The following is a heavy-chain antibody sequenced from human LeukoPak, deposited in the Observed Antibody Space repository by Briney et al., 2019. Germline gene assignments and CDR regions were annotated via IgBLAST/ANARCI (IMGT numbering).Heavy chain of an antibody. CDR3: ARAGGRSWFDP. CDR2: INPNSGGT. V-gene: IGHV1-2*02. CDR1: GYTFTSNY. Sequence: ASVKVSCKAFGYTFTSNYMHWVRQASGQGLEWMGSINPNSGGTNYAQKFQGRVTMTTDTSMSTAYMELSRLTSDDTAVYYCARAGGRSWFDPWGQGTLVTVS. J-gene: IGHJ5*02.